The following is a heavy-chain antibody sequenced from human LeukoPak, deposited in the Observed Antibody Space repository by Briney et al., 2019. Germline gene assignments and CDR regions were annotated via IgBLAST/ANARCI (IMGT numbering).Heavy chain of an antibody. CDR2: ITSSSSYI. J-gene: IGHJ6*03. CDR3: ARDPYSGNYGAYYYYYMDV. V-gene: IGHV3-21*06. CDR1: GFTFTSYN. Sequence: PGGSLRPSCAASGFTFTSYNMNWVRQAPGKGLEWVSSITSSSSYIYYADSVKGRFTISRDNAKNSLYLQMDSLRVEDTAVYYCARDPYSGNYGAYYYYYMDVWGKGTTVTISS. D-gene: IGHD1-26*01.